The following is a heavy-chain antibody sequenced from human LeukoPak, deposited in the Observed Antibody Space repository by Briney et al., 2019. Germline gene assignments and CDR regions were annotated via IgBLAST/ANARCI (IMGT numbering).Heavy chain of an antibody. J-gene: IGHJ2*01. V-gene: IGHV4-59*01. Sequence: SKTLSLTCTVSGGSISSYYWSWIRQPPGKGLEWLGYIYYSGSTNYNPSLKSRVTISVDTSKNQFSLKPSSVTAADTAVYYCARDIGYYDSSGYFWYFDLWGRGTLVTVSS. D-gene: IGHD3-22*01. CDR1: GGSISSYY. CDR2: IYYSGST. CDR3: ARDIGYYDSSGYFWYFDL.